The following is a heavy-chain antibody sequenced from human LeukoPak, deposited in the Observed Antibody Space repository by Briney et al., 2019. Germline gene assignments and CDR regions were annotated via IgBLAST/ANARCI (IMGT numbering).Heavy chain of an antibody. CDR1: GYTFTGYY. CDR3: ARALGRYCSSTSCYGDAFDI. Sequence: ASVKVSCKASGYTFTGYYMHWVRQAPGQGFEWMGWINPNSGGTNYAQKFQGRVTMTRDTSISTAYMELSRLRSDDTAVYYCARALGRYCSSTSCYGDAFDIWGQGTMVTVSS. CDR2: INPNSGGT. V-gene: IGHV1-2*02. J-gene: IGHJ3*02. D-gene: IGHD2-2*01.